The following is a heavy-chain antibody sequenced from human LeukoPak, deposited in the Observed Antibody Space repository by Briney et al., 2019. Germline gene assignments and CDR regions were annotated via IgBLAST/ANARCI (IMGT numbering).Heavy chain of an antibody. V-gene: IGHV4-34*01. CDR1: GGSFSGYY. CDR2: INHSGST. J-gene: IGHJ5*02. D-gene: IGHD3-9*01. CDR3: ARGPKGVLRYFDWSGGVRFDP. Sequence: PSETLSLTCAVYGGSFSGYYWSWIRQPPGKGLEWIGEINHSGSTNYNPSPKSRVTISVDTSKNQFSLKLSSVTAADTAVYYCARGPKGVLRYFDWSGGVRFDPWGQGTLVTVSS.